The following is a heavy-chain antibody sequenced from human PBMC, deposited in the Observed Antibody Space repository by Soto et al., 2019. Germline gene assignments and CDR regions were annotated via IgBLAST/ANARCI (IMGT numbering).Heavy chain of an antibody. CDR2: SA. CDR3: AREWPPDIAWFDP. J-gene: IGHJ5*02. V-gene: IGHV1-69*01. Sequence: QVQLVQSGAEVKKPGSSVKVSCKASGGTFSIYTISWVRQAPGQGLEWMGGSANSAQKFQGRLTVTADESTSTVYLELSSLPSEDTAVYYCAREWPPDIAWFDPWGQGTLVSVSS. D-gene: IGHD2-15*01. CDR1: GGTFSIYT.